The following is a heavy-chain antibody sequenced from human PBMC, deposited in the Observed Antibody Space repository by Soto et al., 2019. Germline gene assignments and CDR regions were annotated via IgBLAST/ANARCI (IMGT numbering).Heavy chain of an antibody. V-gene: IGHV3-33*01. CDR2: IWYDGSNK. J-gene: IGHJ6*03. CDR1: GFTLSSYG. CDR3: ARDGKWELPAPYYYYYYMDV. Sequence: GGSLRLSCAASGFTLSSYGMHWVRQAPGKGLEWVAVIWYDGSNKYYADSVKGRFTISRDNSKNTLYLQMNSLRAEDTAVYYCARDGKWELPAPYYYYYYMDVWGKGTTVTVSS. D-gene: IGHD1-26*01.